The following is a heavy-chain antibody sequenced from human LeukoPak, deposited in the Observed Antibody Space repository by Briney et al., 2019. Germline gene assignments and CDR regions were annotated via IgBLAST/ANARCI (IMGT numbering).Heavy chain of an antibody. D-gene: IGHD1-14*01. CDR3: AKPARTDYTDY. CDR1: GFTFNTYA. Sequence: GGSLRLSCAASGFTFNTYAMNWVRQAPGKGLEWVSVISVSGYSTYYADSVKGRFTISRDNSKNTLYLQMNSLRAEDTAVYYCAKPARTDYTDYWGQGTLVTVSS. CDR2: ISVSGYST. V-gene: IGHV3-23*01. J-gene: IGHJ4*02.